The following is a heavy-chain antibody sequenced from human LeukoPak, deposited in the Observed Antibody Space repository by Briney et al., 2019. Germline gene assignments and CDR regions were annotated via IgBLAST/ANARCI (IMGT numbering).Heavy chain of an antibody. CDR3: ATDSSGYQSLDY. Sequence: PGGSLRHSCGASGFTFSSYAVRWVRQAPGKGLEWVSAISGSGGSTYYADSVKGRFTISRDNSKNTLYLQLNSLRAEDTAVCYCATDSSGYQSLDYWGQGTLVTVSS. CDR1: GFTFSSYA. CDR2: ISGSGGST. J-gene: IGHJ4*02. D-gene: IGHD3-22*01. V-gene: IGHV3-23*01.